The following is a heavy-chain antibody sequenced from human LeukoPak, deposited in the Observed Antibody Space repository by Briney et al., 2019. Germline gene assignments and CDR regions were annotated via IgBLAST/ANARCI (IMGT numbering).Heavy chain of an antibody. J-gene: IGHJ4*02. CDR1: GYTFSGYY. CDR3: ARVAGMATFLRY. CDR2: INPSGGST. V-gene: IGHV1-46*01. Sequence: ASLKVSCKASGYTFSGYYIHWVRQAPGQGLEWMGIINPSGGSTSYAQKFQGRVTMTRDTSTSTVYMELSSLRSEDTAVYYCARVAGMATFLRYWGQGTLVTVSS. D-gene: IGHD5-24*01.